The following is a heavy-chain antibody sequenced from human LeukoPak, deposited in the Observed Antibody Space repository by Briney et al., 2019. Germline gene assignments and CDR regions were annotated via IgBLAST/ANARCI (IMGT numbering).Heavy chain of an antibody. J-gene: IGHJ4*02. V-gene: IGHV4-30-2*01. Sequence: TSETLSLTCTVSGGSISSGGYYWSWIRQPPGKGLEWIGYIYHSGSTYYNPSLKSRVTISVDRSKNQFSLKLSSVTAADTAVYYCARASDDSSGYISYCFDYWGQGTLVTVSS. CDR2: IYHSGST. CDR1: GGSISSGGYY. CDR3: ARASDDSSGYISYCFDY. D-gene: IGHD3-22*01.